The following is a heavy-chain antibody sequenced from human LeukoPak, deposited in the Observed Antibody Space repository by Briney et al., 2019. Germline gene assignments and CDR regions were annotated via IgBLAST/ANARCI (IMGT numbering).Heavy chain of an antibody. D-gene: IGHD4-17*01. CDR2: IYYSGST. V-gene: IGHV4-59*01. CDR3: ARESADYAAGGDAFDI. J-gene: IGHJ3*02. Sequence: PSETLSLTCIVSGGSISSYYWSWIRQPPGKGLEYIGYIYYSGSTNYNPSLKSRVTISVDTSKNQFSLKLRSVTAADTAVYYCARESADYAAGGDAFDIWGQGTMVTVSS. CDR1: GGSISSYY.